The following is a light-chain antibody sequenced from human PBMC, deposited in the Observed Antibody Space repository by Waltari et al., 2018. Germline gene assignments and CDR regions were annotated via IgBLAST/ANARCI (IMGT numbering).Light chain of an antibody. CDR1: SSDVGGYNY. CDR2: DVS. J-gene: IGLJ1*01. V-gene: IGLV2-14*01. CDR3: SSYTSSRTYV. Sequence: QSALTQPASVSGSPGQSITISCTGTSSDVGGYNYVSWYQQHPGKAPKLMIYDVSKRPSGVSNRFSGSKSGNTASLTISGLQAEDEADDYCSSYTSSRTYVFGTGTKVTVL.